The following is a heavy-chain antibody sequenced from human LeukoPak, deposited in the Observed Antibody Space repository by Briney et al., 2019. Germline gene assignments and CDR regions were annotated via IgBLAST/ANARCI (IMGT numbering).Heavy chain of an antibody. V-gene: IGHV3-23*01. CDR1: GFTFSSYA. CDR2: ISGSAGTT. CDR3: ARVLRSASGTYFDY. Sequence: PGGSLRLSCAAPGFTFSSYAMSRVRQAPGKGLEWVSTISGSAGTTYYADSVKGRFTISRDNSKNTLYLQMNSLRAEDTALYYCARVLRSASGTYFDYWGQGTLVTVSS. D-gene: IGHD3-10*01. J-gene: IGHJ4*02.